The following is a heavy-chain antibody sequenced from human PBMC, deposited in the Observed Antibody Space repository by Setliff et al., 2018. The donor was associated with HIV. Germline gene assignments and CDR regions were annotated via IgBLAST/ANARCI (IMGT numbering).Heavy chain of an antibody. CDR2: IYTRGNT. Sequence: PSETLSLTCSVSGASITSHNWSWIRQAAGKGLEWIGRIYTRGNTNYNPSLRSRVTMSVDTSKNQFSLKVTSVTAADTAVYYCASSPAWRSDYGLHTFDYWGQGTLVTVSS. V-gene: IGHV4-4*07. J-gene: IGHJ4*02. D-gene: IGHD4-17*01. CDR1: GASITSHN. CDR3: ASSPAWRSDYGLHTFDY.